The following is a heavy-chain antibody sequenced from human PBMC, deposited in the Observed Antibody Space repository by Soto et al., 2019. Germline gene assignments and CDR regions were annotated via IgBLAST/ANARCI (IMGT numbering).Heavy chain of an antibody. V-gene: IGHV3-30-3*01. CDR3: ARDGDIVVVVGYYFDY. J-gene: IGHJ4*02. Sequence: QVQLVESGGGVVQPGRSLRLSCAASGFTFSSYAMHWVRQAPGKGLEWVAVISYDGSNKYYADSVKGRFTISRDNSKNXLYLQMNSLRAEDRAVYYCARDGDIVVVVGYYFDYWGQGSLVTVSS. D-gene: IGHD2-15*01. CDR2: ISYDGSNK. CDR1: GFTFSSYA.